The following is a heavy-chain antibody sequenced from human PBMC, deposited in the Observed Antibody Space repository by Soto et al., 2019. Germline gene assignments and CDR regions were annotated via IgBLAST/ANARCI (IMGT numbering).Heavy chain of an antibody. CDR2: INQDGGGT. Sequence: GSLRLSCVASVFTGSSSFMGWVRQAPGKGLEWVANINQDGGGTYYVDSVQGRFTISRDNAKDSLFLQLNSLRGEDTAVYYCARYFRGSGRYFFDYWGQGTLVTVSS. V-gene: IGHV3-7*03. D-gene: IGHD6-19*01. CDR3: ARYFRGSGRYFFDY. J-gene: IGHJ4*02. CDR1: VFTGSSSF.